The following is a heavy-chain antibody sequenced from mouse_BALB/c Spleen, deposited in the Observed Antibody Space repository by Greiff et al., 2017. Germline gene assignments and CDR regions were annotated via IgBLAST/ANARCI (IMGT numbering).Heavy chain of an antibody. J-gene: IGHJ3*01. CDR3: ARSYDYPFAY. Sequence: EVQVVESGGGLVQPGGSRKLSCAASGFTFSSFGMHWVRQAPEKGLEWVAYISSGSSTIYYADTVKGRFTISRDNPKNTLFLQMTSLRSEDTAMYYCARSYDYPFAYWGQGTLVTVSA. V-gene: IGHV5-17*02. CDR2: ISSGSSTI. CDR1: GFTFSSFG. D-gene: IGHD2-4*01.